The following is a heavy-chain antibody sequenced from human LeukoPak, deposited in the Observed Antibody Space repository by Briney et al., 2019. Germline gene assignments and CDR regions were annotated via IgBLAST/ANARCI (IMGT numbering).Heavy chain of an antibody. J-gene: IGHJ4*02. CDR1: GFTFTRYW. V-gene: IGHV3-74*01. CDR2: INTDGSST. Sequence: QAGGSLRLSCAASGFTFTRYWMHWVRQAPGKGLVWVSRINTDGSSTAYADSVKGRFTISRDNAKNTVYLQMNSLRAEDTAVYYCARVQNEWQLLPGFDYWGQGTLVTVSS. CDR3: ARVQNEWQLLPGFDY. D-gene: IGHD1-26*01.